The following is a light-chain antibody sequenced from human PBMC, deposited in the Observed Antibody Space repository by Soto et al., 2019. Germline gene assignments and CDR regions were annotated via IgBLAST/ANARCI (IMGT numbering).Light chain of an antibody. CDR2: KAS. CDR1: QSISSW. CDR3: QQYNSFPWT. V-gene: IGKV1-5*03. J-gene: IGKJ1*01. Sequence: DIPMTQSPSTLSASVGDRVTITCRASQSISSWLAWYQQKPGKAPNLLIYKASSLESGVPSRFSDSASGTEFTLTISSLQPDDFATYYCQQYNSFPWTFGQGTKVEIK.